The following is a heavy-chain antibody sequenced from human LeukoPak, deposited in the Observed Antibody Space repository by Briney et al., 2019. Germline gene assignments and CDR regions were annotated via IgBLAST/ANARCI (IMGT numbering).Heavy chain of an antibody. J-gene: IGHJ4*02. CDR2: ISRSSSDI. CDR1: GFSLSSYS. CDR3: ARDLPAAVD. Sequence: KPGGSLRLSCAASGFSLSSYSMSWVRQAPGKGLEWVSFISRSSSDIYHADSVKGRFTISRDNAKNSLYLQMNSLRAEDTAVYYCARDLPAAVDWGQGTLVTVSS. D-gene: IGHD2-2*01. V-gene: IGHV3-21*01.